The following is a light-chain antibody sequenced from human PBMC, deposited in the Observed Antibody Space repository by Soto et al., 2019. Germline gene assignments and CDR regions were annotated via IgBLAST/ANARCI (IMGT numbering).Light chain of an antibody. CDR3: QQYGSSLPIT. CDR2: DVS. V-gene: IGKV3-11*01. Sequence: IVLTQSPVTLSLSPGERATLSCRASQNISSYLIWYQQKPGQSPRLLMYDVSNRATGIPARFSGSGSGTDFTLTINNLEPEDFAVYYCQQYGSSLPITFGQGTRLEIK. CDR1: QNISSY. J-gene: IGKJ5*01.